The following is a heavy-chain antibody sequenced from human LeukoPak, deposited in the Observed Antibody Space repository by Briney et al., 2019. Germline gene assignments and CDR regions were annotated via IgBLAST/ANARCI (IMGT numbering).Heavy chain of an antibody. D-gene: IGHD6-6*01. V-gene: IGHV3-7*01. J-gene: IGHJ4*02. CDR1: GFTFSSYW. Sequence: GGSLRLSCAASGFTFSSYWMSWVRQAPGKGLEWVANIKQDESEKYYVDSVKGRFTISRDNAKNSLYLQMNSLRAEDTAVYYCAKGAPNLEYSSPSMRYAQTVGYFDYWGQGTLVTVSS. CDR3: AKGAPNLEYSSPSMRYAQTVGYFDY. CDR2: IKQDESEK.